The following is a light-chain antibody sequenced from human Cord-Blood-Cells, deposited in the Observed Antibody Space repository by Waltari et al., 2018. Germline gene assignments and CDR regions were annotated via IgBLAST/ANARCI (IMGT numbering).Light chain of an antibody. CDR2: GNS. CDR3: QSYDSSLSGSV. Sequence: QSVLTQPPSVSGAPGQRVTIPCTGSSSNIGAGYDVHWYQQLPGTAPKLLISGNSNRPSGVPDRFSGSKSGTSASLAITGLQAEDEADYYCQSYDSSLSGSVFGGGTKLTVL. J-gene: IGLJ2*01. V-gene: IGLV1-40*01. CDR1: SSNIGAGYD.